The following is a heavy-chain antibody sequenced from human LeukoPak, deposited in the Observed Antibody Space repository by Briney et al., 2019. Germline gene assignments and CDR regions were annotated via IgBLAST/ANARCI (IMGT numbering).Heavy chain of an antibody. CDR2: IYYSGST. CDR1: GGSISSYY. J-gene: IGHJ4*02. D-gene: IGHD6-19*01. V-gene: IGHV4-59*01. CDR3: ARQAVADLYYFDY. Sequence: PSETLSLTCTVSGGSISSYYWSWIRQPPGKGLEWIGYIYYSGSTNYNPSLKSQVTISVDTSKNQFSLKLSSVTAADTAVYYCARQAVADLYYFDYWGQGTLVTVSS.